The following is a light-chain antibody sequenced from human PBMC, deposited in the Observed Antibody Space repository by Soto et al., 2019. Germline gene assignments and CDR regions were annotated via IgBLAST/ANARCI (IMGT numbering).Light chain of an antibody. CDR2: KAS. V-gene: IGKV1-5*03. Sequence: DIQMTQSPSSVSASVGDRVTITCRASQGISSWLAWYQQRPGKAPKLLIYKASSLESGVPSRFSGSGSGTKFTLTIASLQPDDFATYYCQQYETFSGTFGPGTKVDI. J-gene: IGKJ1*01. CDR3: QQYETFSGT. CDR1: QGISSW.